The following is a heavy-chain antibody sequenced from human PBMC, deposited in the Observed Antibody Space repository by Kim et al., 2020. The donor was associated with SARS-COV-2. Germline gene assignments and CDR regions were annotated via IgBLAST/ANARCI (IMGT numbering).Heavy chain of an antibody. J-gene: IGHJ6*02. CDR3: ARSWGWPGYYYYGMDV. D-gene: IGHD7-27*01. Sequence: PKGRVTISVETYKNQFSLKLSAVTAADTAVYYCARSWGWPGYYYYGMDVWGQGTTVTVSS. V-gene: IGHV4-34*01.